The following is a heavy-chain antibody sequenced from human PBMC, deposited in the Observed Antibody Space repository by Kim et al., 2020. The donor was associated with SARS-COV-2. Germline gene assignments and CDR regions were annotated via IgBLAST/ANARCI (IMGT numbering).Heavy chain of an antibody. D-gene: IGHD2-15*01. CDR2: ISGDSRTT. CDR1: GFTFSIYG. Sequence: GGSLRLSCAASGFTFSIYGMSWVRQAPGKGLECISGISGDSRTTYYADSVKGRFTISRDNSKNTLYLQLNSLRAEDTAIYYCARGLFGGFDRWGQGTLVT. V-gene: IGHV3-23*01. CDR3: ARGLFGGFDR. J-gene: IGHJ4*02.